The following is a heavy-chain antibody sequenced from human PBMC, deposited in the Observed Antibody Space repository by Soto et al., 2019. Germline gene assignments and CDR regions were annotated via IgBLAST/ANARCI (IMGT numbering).Heavy chain of an antibody. Sequence: ASVKVSCKASGYTFTGYYMHWVRQAPGQGLEWMGWINPNSGGTNYAQKFQGWVTMTRDTSISTAYMELSRLRSDDTAVYYCARAGGGGRFGELLYGRALYYYYGMDVWGQGTTVTVSS. CDR2: INPNSGGT. CDR1: GYTFTGYY. CDR3: ARAGGGGRFGELLYGRALYYYYGMDV. D-gene: IGHD3-10*01. J-gene: IGHJ6*02. V-gene: IGHV1-2*04.